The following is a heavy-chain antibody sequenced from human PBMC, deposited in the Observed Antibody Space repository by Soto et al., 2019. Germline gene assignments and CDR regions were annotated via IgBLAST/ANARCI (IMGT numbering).Heavy chain of an antibody. CDR1: GYNFTSYD. CDR3: ARTSRSIPFDY. Sequence: QVQLVQSGAEVKKPGASVKVSLKSSGYNFTSYDISWVREAPGQGIEWMGWISAYNGNTNNAEKLQGRVTMTTDTSTSTADMELRSLRSDDTAVYYCARTSRSIPFDYWGQGTLVTVSS. J-gene: IGHJ4*02. D-gene: IGHD1-26*01. V-gene: IGHV1-18*01. CDR2: ISAYNGNT.